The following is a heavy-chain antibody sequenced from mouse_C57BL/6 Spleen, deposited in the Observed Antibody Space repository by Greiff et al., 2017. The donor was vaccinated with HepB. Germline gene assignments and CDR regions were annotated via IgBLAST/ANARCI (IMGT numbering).Heavy chain of an antibody. V-gene: IGHV14-3*01. J-gene: IGHJ1*03. CDR3: AREVYYSNSYWYFDV. D-gene: IGHD2-5*01. Sequence: EVKLVESVAELVRPGASVKLSCTASGFNIKNTYMHWVKQRPEQGLEWIGRIDPANGNTKYAPKFQGKATITADTSSNTAYLQLSSLTSEDTASYYCAREVYYSNSYWYFDVWGTGTTVTVSS. CDR2: IDPANGNT. CDR1: GFNIKNTY.